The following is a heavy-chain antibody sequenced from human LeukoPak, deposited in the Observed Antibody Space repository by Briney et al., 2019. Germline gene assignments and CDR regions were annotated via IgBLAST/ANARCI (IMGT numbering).Heavy chain of an antibody. CDR1: GFTFSSYA. V-gene: IGHV3-30-3*01. J-gene: IGHJ4*02. Sequence: GGSLRLSCAASGFTFSSYAMHWVRQAPGKGLEWVAVMPYDGSSTYYADSVKGRFTISRDNSKNTLYLQMNSLRAEDTAVYYCVREGVAASGTRGYYFDYWGQGTLVTVSS. D-gene: IGHD6-13*01. CDR2: MPYDGSST. CDR3: VREGVAASGTRGYYFDY.